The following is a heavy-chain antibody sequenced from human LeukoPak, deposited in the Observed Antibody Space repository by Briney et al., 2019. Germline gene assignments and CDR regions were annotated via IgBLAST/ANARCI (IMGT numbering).Heavy chain of an antibody. D-gene: IGHD3-3*01. CDR2: ISSSSSTI. CDR1: GFTFSSYS. CDR3: ATHPRAYDFWRGYRWFDP. J-gene: IGHJ5*02. V-gene: IGHV3-48*01. Sequence: GGSLRLSCAASGFTFSSYSMNWVRQAPGEGLEGGSYISSSSSTIYYEDSVKGRFTISIDNAKNSLYLQMNSLRAEDTAVYYCATHPRAYDFWRGYRWFDPWGQGTLVTVSS.